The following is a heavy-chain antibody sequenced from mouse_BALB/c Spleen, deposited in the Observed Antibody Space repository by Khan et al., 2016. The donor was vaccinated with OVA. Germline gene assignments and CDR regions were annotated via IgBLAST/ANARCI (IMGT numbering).Heavy chain of an antibody. Sequence: EVQLQESGPGLVKPSQSLSLTCTVTGYSITSDYAWNWIRQFPGNKLEWMGYLSYSGSPSYTPSLKSRISITRDTSKNQLFLQLNSVTTEDTATYYGTGGRAYWGQGTLVTVSA. CDR3: TGGRAY. J-gene: IGHJ3*01. D-gene: IGHD3-3*01. CDR1: GYSITSDYA. CDR2: LSYSGSP. V-gene: IGHV3-2*02.